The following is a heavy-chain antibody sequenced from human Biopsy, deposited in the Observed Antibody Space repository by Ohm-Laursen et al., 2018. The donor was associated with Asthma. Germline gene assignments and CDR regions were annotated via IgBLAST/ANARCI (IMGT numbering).Heavy chain of an antibody. Sequence: ASVKVSCKASGDSFSNYAISWVRQAPGQGLEWMGRIIPIFGPTNYAQKFQGRVTITADESTSTAYMELSSLSSEDTAVYYCARGYSGSDRIVYYYSGLEVWGQGTTVTVSS. V-gene: IGHV1-69*13. J-gene: IGHJ6*02. CDR3: ARGYSGSDRIVYYYSGLEV. CDR2: IIPIFGPT. D-gene: IGHD5-12*01. CDR1: GDSFSNYA.